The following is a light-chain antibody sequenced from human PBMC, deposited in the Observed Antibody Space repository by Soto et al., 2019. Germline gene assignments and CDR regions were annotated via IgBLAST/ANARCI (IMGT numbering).Light chain of an antibody. V-gene: IGKV3-11*01. J-gene: IGKJ4*01. Sequence: EIVLTQSPGTLSLSPGERATLSCRASQSVSNNYLAWYQQKPGQAPRLLIYGASNRATGIPARFSGSGSGTDFTLTISSLEPEDFAVYYCQQRSNWPLTFGGGTKVDI. CDR3: QQRSNWPLT. CDR2: GAS. CDR1: QSVSNNY.